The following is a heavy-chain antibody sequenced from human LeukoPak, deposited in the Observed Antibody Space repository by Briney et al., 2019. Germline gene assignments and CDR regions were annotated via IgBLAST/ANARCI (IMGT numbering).Heavy chain of an antibody. D-gene: IGHD3-22*01. V-gene: IGHV1-69*13. CDR2: IIPIFGTA. J-gene: IGHJ4*02. Sequence: SVKVSCKASGGTFNCYAISWVRQAPGQGLEWMGGIIPIFGTANYAQKFQGRVTITADESTSTAYMDLTSLRSEDTAVYYCARDPNFYDSSGYLLSLDYWGQGTLVTVSS. CDR1: GGTFNCYA. CDR3: ARDPNFYDSSGYLLSLDY.